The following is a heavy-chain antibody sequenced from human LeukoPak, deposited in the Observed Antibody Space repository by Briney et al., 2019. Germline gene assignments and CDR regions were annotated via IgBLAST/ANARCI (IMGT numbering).Heavy chain of an antibody. V-gene: IGHV3-23*01. CDR3: AKDHSGSYKRDWFDP. CDR1: GFTFSSYA. CDR2: ISGSGGST. Sequence: GGSLRLSCAASGFTFSSYAMSWVRQAPGKGLEWVSAISGSGGSTYYADSVKGRFTISRDNSKNTLYLQMNGLRAEDTAVYYCAKDHSGSYKRDWFDPWGQGTLVTVSS. J-gene: IGHJ5*02. D-gene: IGHD1-26*01.